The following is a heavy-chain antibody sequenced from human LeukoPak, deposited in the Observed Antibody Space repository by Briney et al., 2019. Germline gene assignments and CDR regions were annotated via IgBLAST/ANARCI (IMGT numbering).Heavy chain of an antibody. CDR3: TRDRGGNYFDSSGFDY. CDR2: INGDGTTT. V-gene: IGHV3-74*01. Sequence: GGSLRLSCAASGFSFSGYWMHWVRQAPGKGLVWVARINGDGTTTTYADSVKGRFTISRDNAKNTLYLQMDSLTAEDTALYFCTRDRGGNYFDSSGFDYWGPGTLVTVSA. D-gene: IGHD3-22*01. CDR1: GFSFSGYW. J-gene: IGHJ4*02.